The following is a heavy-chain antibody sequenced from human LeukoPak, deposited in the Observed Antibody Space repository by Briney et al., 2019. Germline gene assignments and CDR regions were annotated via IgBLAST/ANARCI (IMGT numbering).Heavy chain of an antibody. CDR3: AGSQGYCSGGSCYPYNWFDP. CDR2: IIPIFGTA. CDR1: GYTFTSYG. V-gene: IGHV1-69*13. D-gene: IGHD2-15*01. J-gene: IGHJ5*02. Sequence: SVKVSCKASGYTFTSYGISWVRQAPGQGLEWMGGIIPIFGTANYAQKFQGRVTITADESTSTAYIELSSLRSEDTAVYYCAGSQGYCSGGSCYPYNWFDPWGQGTLVTVSS.